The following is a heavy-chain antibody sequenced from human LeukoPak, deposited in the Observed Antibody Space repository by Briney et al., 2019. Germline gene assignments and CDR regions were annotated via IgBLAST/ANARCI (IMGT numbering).Heavy chain of an antibody. Sequence: SETLSLTCTVSGGSVSGYYWTWIRQPPGKGLEYIGYIYYSGSTNHNPSLKSRVTISVDTSKNQFSLKLSSVTAADTAVYYCARGRYTFDYWGQGTLVTVSS. D-gene: IGHD1-1*01. CDR1: GGSVSGYY. CDR2: IYYSGST. CDR3: ARGRYTFDY. J-gene: IGHJ4*02. V-gene: IGHV4-59*02.